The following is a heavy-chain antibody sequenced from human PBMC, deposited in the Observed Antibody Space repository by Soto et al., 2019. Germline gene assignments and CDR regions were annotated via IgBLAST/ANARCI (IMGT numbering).Heavy chain of an antibody. D-gene: IGHD2-2*02. CDR3: AKDSTSYTTSPFCFDA. Sequence: LRLSCAAFGFDFNKYAMTWVRQAPGKGLQWVSSITSNGDSTYYADSVKGRFTTSRDNSKNTMYLQMNSLRADDTAVFYCAKDSTSYTTSPFCFDAWGQGTLVTVSS. J-gene: IGHJ5*02. CDR1: GFDFNKYA. V-gene: IGHV3-23*01. CDR2: ITSNGDST.